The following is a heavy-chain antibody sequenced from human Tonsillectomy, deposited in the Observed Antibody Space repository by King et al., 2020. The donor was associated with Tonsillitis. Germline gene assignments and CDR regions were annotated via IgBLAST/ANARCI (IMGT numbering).Heavy chain of an antibody. D-gene: IGHD6-13*01. V-gene: IGHV1-69*01. Sequence: QLVQSGAEVKKPGSSVKVSCTASGGTFSSYVISWVRQAPGQGLEWMGGIIPFFGTTNYAQTFQGRVTITADESTSTVYMELNSLKSEGTAVFYCARHLFGSSWYPQPAYWGQGTLVTVSS. CDR3: ARHLFGSSWYPQPAY. CDR2: IIPFFGTT. CDR1: GGTFSSYV. J-gene: IGHJ4*02.